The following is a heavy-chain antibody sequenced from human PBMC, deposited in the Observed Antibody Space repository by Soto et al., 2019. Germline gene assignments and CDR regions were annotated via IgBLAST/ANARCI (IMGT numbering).Heavy chain of an antibody. CDR3: AKAKGLSDWNDVKDY. Sequence: QVQLVESGGGVVQPGRSLRLSCAASGFTFSSYGMHWVRQAPGKGLEWVAVISYDGSNKYYADSVKGRFTISRDNSKKTLYLQMTSLRAEDTAVYYCAKAKGLSDWNDVKDYWGQGTLVTVSS. D-gene: IGHD1-1*01. J-gene: IGHJ4*02. CDR1: GFTFSSYG. CDR2: ISYDGSNK. V-gene: IGHV3-30*18.